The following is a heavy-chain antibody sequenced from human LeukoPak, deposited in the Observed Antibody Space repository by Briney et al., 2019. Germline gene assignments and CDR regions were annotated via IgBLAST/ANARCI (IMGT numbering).Heavy chain of an antibody. J-gene: IGHJ3*02. CDR2: IRKKRQSYTT. V-gene: IGHV3-72*01. CDR3: VRVGPPGIDAFDI. D-gene: IGHD3-10*01. CDR1: GFIFSDHY. Sequence: GGSLRLSCAVSGFIFSDHYMDWVRQAPGKGRGWVARIRKKRQSYTTEYSSSVKGIFTVSRDDTQNSLFLQMKRLKMEDTAIYYCVRVGPPGIDAFDIWGQGTRATISP.